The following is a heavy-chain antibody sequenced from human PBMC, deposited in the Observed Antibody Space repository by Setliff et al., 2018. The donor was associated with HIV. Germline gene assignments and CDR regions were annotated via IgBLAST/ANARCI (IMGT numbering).Heavy chain of an antibody. J-gene: IGHJ6*03. V-gene: IGHV4-38-2*01. Sequence: PSETLSLTCGVSGYSISSGYYWDWIRQPPGKGLEWIATIYQSGGTNYNPSLKSRVTISLDKSKNHFSLELRSVTAADTAVYYCARRGGYSYGYMDVWGKGTTVTVSS. CDR3: ARRGGYSYGYMDV. D-gene: IGHD5-18*01. CDR2: IYQSGGT. CDR1: GYSISSGYY.